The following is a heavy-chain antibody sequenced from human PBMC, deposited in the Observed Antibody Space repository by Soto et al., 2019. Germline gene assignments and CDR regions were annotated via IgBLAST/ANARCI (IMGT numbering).Heavy chain of an antibody. D-gene: IGHD3-22*01. Sequence: QVQLVQSGAEVKKPGSSVKVSCKASGGTFSSYAISWVRQAPGQGLEWMGGIIPIFGTANCAQKFQGRVTITADESTSTAYMELSSLRSEDTAVYYCARQGTYYYDSSGYYEADYYCYYGMDVWGQGTTVTVSS. CDR2: IIPIFGTA. V-gene: IGHV1-69*12. CDR1: GGTFSSYA. J-gene: IGHJ6*02. CDR3: ARQGTYYYDSSGYYEADYYCYYGMDV.